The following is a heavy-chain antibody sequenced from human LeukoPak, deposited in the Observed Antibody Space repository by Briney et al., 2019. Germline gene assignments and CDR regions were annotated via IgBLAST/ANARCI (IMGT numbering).Heavy chain of an antibody. CDR2: ISGSGGST. CDR1: GFTFSSYA. J-gene: IGHJ4*02. Sequence: GGSLRLSCAASGFTFSSYAMSWDRQAPGKGLEWVSAISGSGGSTYYADSVKGRFTISRDNSKNTLYLQMNSLRAEDTAVYYCAKYQPSYYYDSSGYSDYWGQGTLVTVSS. D-gene: IGHD3-22*01. V-gene: IGHV3-23*01. CDR3: AKYQPSYYYDSSGYSDY.